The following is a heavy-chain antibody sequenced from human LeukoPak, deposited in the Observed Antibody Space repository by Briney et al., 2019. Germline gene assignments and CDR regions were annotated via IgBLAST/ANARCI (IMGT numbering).Heavy chain of an antibody. J-gene: IGHJ4*02. V-gene: IGHV3-23*01. CDR1: GYTFSRYA. CDR3: AKDSRQCCSSTSCSHYFDY. CDR2: ISGGGGVT. Sequence: PGGSLRLSCAASGYTFSRYAMSWVRQAPGKGLEWVSAISGGGGVTYYADSVKGRFTISRDNSKNTLYLQMNSLRAEDTAVYYCAKDSRQCCSSTSCSHYFDYWGQGTLVTVSS. D-gene: IGHD2-2*01.